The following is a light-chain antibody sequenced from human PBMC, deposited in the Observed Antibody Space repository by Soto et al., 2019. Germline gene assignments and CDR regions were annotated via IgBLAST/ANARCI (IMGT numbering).Light chain of an antibody. CDR1: PSVTNF. CDR3: QQRNVWPPVT. J-gene: IGKJ1*01. CDR2: GAF. Sequence: EIVLTQSPATLSLSPGERATLSCRASPSVTNFLAWYQQKPGQAPRLLIYGAFNRATGIPARFSGSGSGTDFTLTISSLEPEDSAVYYCQQRNVWPPVTFGQGTRWIS. V-gene: IGKV3-11*01.